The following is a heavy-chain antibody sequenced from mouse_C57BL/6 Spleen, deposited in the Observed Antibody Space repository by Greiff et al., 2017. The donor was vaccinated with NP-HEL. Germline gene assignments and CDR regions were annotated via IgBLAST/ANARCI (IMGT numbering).Heavy chain of an antibody. D-gene: IGHD1-1*01. J-gene: IGHJ2*01. CDR2: INPSTGGT. Sequence: EVQLQQSGPELVKPGASVKISCKASGYSFTGYYMNWVKQSPEKSLEWIGEINPSTGGTTYNQKFKAKATLTVDKSSSTAYMQLKSLTSEDSAVYYCARSKVYYGSSPYFDYWGQGTTLTVSS. V-gene: IGHV1-42*01. CDR3: ARSKVYYGSSPYFDY. CDR1: GYSFTGYY.